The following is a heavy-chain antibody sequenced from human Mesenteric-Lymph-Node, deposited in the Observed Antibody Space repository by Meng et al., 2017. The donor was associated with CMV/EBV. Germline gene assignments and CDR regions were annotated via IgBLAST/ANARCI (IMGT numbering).Heavy chain of an antibody. D-gene: IGHD2-15*01. CDR3: ARDQDMFHPFNAVES. CDR1: GGAISTSRYY. V-gene: IGHV4-39*07. CDR2: IYDSGST. Sequence: SETLSLTCTVSGGAISTSRYYWGWIRQPPGKGLEWIGSIYDSGSTYYNPTRKSRVTISVDTSKNEFSLKLNSVTAADTAVYYCARDQDMFHPFNAVESGGQG. J-gene: IGHJ3*01.